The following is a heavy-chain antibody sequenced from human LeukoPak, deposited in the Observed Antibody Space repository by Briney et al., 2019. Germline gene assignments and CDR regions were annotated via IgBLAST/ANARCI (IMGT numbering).Heavy chain of an antibody. Sequence: PGGSLRLSCSASGFTLGAYFMHWVRQAPGKGLQYVSSISSNEYDTYYADSVKGRFTISRDSSKNTLFLQMNNLRPEDTAVYYCVKDLNGTWSFDYWGQGTLVTVSS. CDR1: GFTLGAYF. CDR3: VKDLNGTWSFDY. J-gene: IGHJ4*02. V-gene: IGHV3-64D*06. D-gene: IGHD2-8*01. CDR2: ISSNEYDT.